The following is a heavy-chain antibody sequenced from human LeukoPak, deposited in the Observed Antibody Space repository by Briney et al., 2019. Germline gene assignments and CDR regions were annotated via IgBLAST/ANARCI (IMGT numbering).Heavy chain of an antibody. D-gene: IGHD6-19*01. Sequence: GSVKASCKASGYTFTSYGISWVRQAPGQGLEWMGWISAYNGNTNYAQKLQGRVTMTSDTSTSTAYMELRSLRSDDTAVYYCARDSARGSRIAVAVLPSYYFDYWGQGTLVTVSS. V-gene: IGHV1-18*01. CDR3: ARDSARGSRIAVAVLPSYYFDY. CDR2: ISAYNGNT. CDR1: GYTFTSYG. J-gene: IGHJ4*02.